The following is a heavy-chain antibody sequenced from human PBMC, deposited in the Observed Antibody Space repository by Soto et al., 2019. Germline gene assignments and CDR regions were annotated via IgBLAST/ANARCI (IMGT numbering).Heavy chain of an antibody. CDR2: ITGSGDST. V-gene: IGHV3-23*01. J-gene: IGHJ4*02. CDR3: AKDLQFSGWLSAQTFDY. CDR1: GFSFSSHA. Sequence: EVQLLESGGGLVQPGGSLSLSCAVSGFSFSSHAMSWVRQAPGKGMECVSSITGSGDSTYYAVSVKGRFTISRDKSKSTLYLQMNSLRAEDPAVYYCAKDLQFSGWLSAQTFDYWGQGTRVSVSS. D-gene: IGHD6-19*01.